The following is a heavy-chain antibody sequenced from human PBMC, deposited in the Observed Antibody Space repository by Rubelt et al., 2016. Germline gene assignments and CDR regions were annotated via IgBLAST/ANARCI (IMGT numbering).Heavy chain of an antibody. CDR1: GYSFTSYW. D-gene: IGHD1-7*01. Sequence: EVQLVQSGPEMKKPGESLRISCQGFGYSFTSYWINWVRQMPGKGLEWMGRIDPNDSETNYSPSFQGHVTISADKSINTAYLQWSSLKASDTATYYCARVDGTTPSEYWGQGTLLTVSS. V-gene: IGHV5-10-1*03. J-gene: IGHJ4*02. CDR2: IDPNDSET. CDR3: ARVDGTTPSEY.